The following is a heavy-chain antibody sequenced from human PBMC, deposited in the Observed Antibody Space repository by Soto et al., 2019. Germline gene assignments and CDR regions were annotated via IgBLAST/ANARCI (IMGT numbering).Heavy chain of an antibody. CDR1: GFHFGDYT. V-gene: IGHV3-49*03. CDR3: SRDALPLMITVGAAITPPFVL. D-gene: IGHD3-16*02. CDR2: IRSKAYGGTT. J-gene: IGHJ3*01. Sequence: PGGYLRLSCRASGFHFGDYTLNWFRQAPGTGLEWVGFIRSKAYGGTTEYAASVRGRFSISRDDSKTSAFLQMNSLKIEDTALYFCSRDALPLMITVGAAITPPFVLWGQGTMVTVPS.